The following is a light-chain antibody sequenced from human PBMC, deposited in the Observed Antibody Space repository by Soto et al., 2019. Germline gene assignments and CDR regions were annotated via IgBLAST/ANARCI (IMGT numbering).Light chain of an antibody. CDR3: SSYTSSTTLYV. V-gene: IGLV2-14*03. CDR1: SSDVGNYNY. CDR2: DVS. J-gene: IGLJ1*01. Sequence: SALGQPSSASGCPGQSITISWTGASSDVGNYNYVSWYQQHPGKAPKLIIYDVSNRPSGVSNRFSGSKSGNTASLTICGLQAEDEADYYCSSYTSSTTLYVFGPGTKVTVL.